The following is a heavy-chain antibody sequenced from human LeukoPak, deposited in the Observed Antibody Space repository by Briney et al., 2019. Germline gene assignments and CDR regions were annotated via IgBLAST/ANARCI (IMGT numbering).Heavy chain of an antibody. CDR2: MNPNTGNA. CDR1: GYTFSAYD. J-gene: IGHJ4*02. CDR3: SRGTWRWRTGTEDYESSGYFPSDH. V-gene: IGHV1-8*01. D-gene: IGHD3-22*01. Sequence: GASVKVSCKASGYTFSAYDINWVRQVTGQGLEWMGWMNPNTGNAGYPQKFQSRVTMTRNTSMSTAYLELSSLSSEDTAVYYCSRGTWRWRTGTEDYESSGYFPSDHWGQGTLVTVSS.